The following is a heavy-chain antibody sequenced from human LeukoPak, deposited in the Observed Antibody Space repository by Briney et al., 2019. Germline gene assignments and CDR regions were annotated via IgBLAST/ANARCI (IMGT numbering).Heavy chain of an antibody. Sequence: GGSLRLSCAASGFTFSSYAMSWVRQAPGKGLEWVSAISGSGGSTYYADSVKGRFTISRDNAKNSLYLQMNSLRAEDTAVYYCARESYYDSSGPFDYWGQGTLVTVSS. CDR3: ARESYYDSSGPFDY. V-gene: IGHV3-23*01. J-gene: IGHJ4*02. CDR2: ISGSGGST. CDR1: GFTFSSYA. D-gene: IGHD3-22*01.